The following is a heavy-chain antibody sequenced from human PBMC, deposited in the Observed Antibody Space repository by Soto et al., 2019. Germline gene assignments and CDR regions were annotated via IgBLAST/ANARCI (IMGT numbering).Heavy chain of an antibody. Sequence: TLSLTCTVSGGSISSGGYYWSWIRQHPGKGLEWIGYIYYSGSTYYNPSLKSRVTISVDTSKNQFSLKLSSVTAADTAVYYCASSGAVAGKDWFDPWGQGTLVTVS. J-gene: IGHJ5*02. CDR1: GGSISSGGYY. V-gene: IGHV4-31*03. CDR3: ASSGAVAGKDWFDP. D-gene: IGHD6-19*01. CDR2: IYYSGST.